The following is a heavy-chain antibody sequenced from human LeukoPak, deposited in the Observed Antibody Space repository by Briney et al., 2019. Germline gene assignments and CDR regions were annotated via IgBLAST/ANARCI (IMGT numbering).Heavy chain of an antibody. J-gene: IGHJ4*02. CDR3: ARDGRTFPH. D-gene: IGHD2/OR15-2a*01. CDR2: IKPDGSEK. CDR1: GFTFSIYW. V-gene: IGHV3-7*04. Sequence: GSLGLSCEASGFTFSIYWMTWVRQAPGKGLEWVANIKPDGSEKYYVDSVKGRFTISRDNPKNSLYLQMNSLTAEDTGVYYCARDGRTFPHWGQGTLVTVSS.